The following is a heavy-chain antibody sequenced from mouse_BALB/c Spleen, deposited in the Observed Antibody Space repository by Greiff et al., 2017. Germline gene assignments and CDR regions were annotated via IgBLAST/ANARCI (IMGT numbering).Heavy chain of an antibody. Sequence: QVQLQQSGAELVRPGASVTLSCKASGYTFTDYEMHWVKQTPVHGLEWIGAIDPETGGTAYNQKFKGKATLTADKSASTAYMELRSLTSEDSAVYYCTRWSRRFADWGQGTLVTVSA. V-gene: IGHV1-15*01. CDR3: TRWSRRFAD. CDR1: GYTFTDYE. J-gene: IGHJ3*01. CDR2: IDPETGGT.